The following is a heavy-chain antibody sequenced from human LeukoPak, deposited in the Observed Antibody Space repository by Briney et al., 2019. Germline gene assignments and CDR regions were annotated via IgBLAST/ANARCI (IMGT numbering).Heavy chain of an antibody. CDR1: GDSTNNFY. D-gene: IGHD2-8*01. Sequence: SETLSLTCTVSGDSTNNFYWNWIRQSPGKGLEWIGNIHYSGSSVYNPSLQSRVTITIDTSRRQFFLKLNSVTAADTAVYFCALAPNSNWFDFWGPGTLVTASS. CDR2: IHYSGSS. V-gene: IGHV4-59*03. J-gene: IGHJ5*01. CDR3: ALAPNSNWFDF.